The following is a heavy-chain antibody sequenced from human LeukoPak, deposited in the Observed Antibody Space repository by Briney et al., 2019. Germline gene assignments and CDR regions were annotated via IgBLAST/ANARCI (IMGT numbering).Heavy chain of an antibody. J-gene: IGHJ4*02. CDR3: ARDNPDYDLSGYGVFDF. V-gene: IGHV4-59*01. D-gene: IGHD3-22*01. CDR2: NSYSRST. Sequence: SETLSLTCTVSGASLSGYYWTWIRQPPGKGLEWIVYNSYSRSTNSNPSLKSRVTISVDPSKNQFSLKLNSVTAADTAVYYCARDNPDYDLSGYGVFDFWGLGILVTVSS. CDR1: GASLSGYY.